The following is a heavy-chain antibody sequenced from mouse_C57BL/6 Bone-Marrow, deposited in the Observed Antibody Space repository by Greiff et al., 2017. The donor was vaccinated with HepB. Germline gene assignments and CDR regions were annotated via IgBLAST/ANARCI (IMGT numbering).Heavy chain of an antibody. J-gene: IGHJ2*01. Sequence: EVKLMESGGDLVKPGGSLKLSCAASGFTFSSYGMSWVRQTSDKRLEWVATISSGGSYTYYPDSVKGRFTISRDNAKNTLYLQMSSLKSEDTAMYYCARSPTGNFDYWGQGTTLTVSS. V-gene: IGHV5-6*01. CDR2: ISSGGSYT. CDR1: GFTFSSYG. D-gene: IGHD4-1*02. CDR3: ARSPTGNFDY.